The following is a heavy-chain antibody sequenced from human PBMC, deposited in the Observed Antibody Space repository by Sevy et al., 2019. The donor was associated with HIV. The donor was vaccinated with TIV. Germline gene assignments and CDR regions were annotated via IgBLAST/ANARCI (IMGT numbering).Heavy chain of an antibody. CDR3: AKESYFNGGYTDH. J-gene: IGHJ4*02. CDR1: GFRFSDYG. V-gene: IGHV3-30*18. CDR2: ISDNGSKK. D-gene: IGHD6-13*01. Sequence: GGSLRLSCAGSGFRFSDYGMHWVRQAPGKGLEWVAFISDNGSKKYLADSMKGRSTISRDNSKDIVFLQVHSLRGEDTAIYYCAKESYFNGGYTDHWGQGTLVTVSS.